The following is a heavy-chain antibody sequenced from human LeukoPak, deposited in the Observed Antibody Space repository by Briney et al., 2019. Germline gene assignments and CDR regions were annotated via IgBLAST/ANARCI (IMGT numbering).Heavy chain of an antibody. V-gene: IGHV3-74*01. CDR2: INSDGSST. Sequence: GGSLRLSCAASAFTLSSYWMHWVRQAPGKGLVWGSRINSDGSSTSYADSVKGRFTISRDSAKNTLYLQMNSLRAEDTAAYYCAVRGYSGYDTSYFDYWSQGTLVTVSS. CDR3: AVRGYSGYDTSYFDY. D-gene: IGHD5-12*01. CDR1: AFTLSSYW. J-gene: IGHJ4*02.